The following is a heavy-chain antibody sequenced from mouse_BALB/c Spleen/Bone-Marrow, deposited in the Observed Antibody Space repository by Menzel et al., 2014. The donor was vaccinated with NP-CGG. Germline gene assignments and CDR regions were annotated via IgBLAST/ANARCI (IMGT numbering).Heavy chain of an antibody. CDR1: GFTFSSYA. CDR3: ARDSSGYFDY. D-gene: IGHD3-1*01. Sequence: EVKLMESGGGLVKPGGSLKLSCAASGFTFSSYAMSWVRQSPEKRLEWVAEISSGGSYTYYPDTVTGRFTISRDNAKNTLYLEMSSLRSEDTAMYYWARDSSGYFDYWGQGTTLTVSS. V-gene: IGHV5-9-4*01. CDR2: ISSGGSYT. J-gene: IGHJ2*01.